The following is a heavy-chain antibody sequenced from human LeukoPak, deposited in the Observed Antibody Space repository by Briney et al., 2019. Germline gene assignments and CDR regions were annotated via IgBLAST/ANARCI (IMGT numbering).Heavy chain of an antibody. CDR2: IWYDGSRK. D-gene: IGHD6-19*01. J-gene: IGHJ4*02. Sequence: GGSLRLSCAASGFSLTTYGTHWLRQAPGKGLEWVAVIWYDGSRKFYGDSVKGRFTVSRDTFENTMYLQMNSLRAEDTAVYYCARDEGIAVAGTKTADWGQGTLVTVSS. CDR3: ARDEGIAVAGTKTAD. V-gene: IGHV3-33*01. CDR1: GFSLTTYG.